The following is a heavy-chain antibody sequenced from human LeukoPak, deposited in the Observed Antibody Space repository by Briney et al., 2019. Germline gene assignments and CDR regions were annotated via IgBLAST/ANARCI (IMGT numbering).Heavy chain of an antibody. J-gene: IGHJ4*02. CDR3: ARSDYCSSTSCYMHY. D-gene: IGHD2-2*02. CDR1: GYTFTTYY. CDR2: INPSGGST. Sequence: ASVKVSCKASGYTFTTYYMHWVRQAPGQGLEWMGIINPSGGSTSYAQKFQGRVTMVRDTSTSTVYMELSSLRFEDTAVYYCARSDYCSSTSCYMHYWGQGTLVTVSS. V-gene: IGHV1-46*01.